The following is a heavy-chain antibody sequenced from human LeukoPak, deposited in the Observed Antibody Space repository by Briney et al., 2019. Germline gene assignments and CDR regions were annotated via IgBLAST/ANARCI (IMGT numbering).Heavy chain of an antibody. CDR3: ARDEARYSSGYYPNWFDP. CDR2: ISRYNGYT. CDR1: GSTFTSYG. Sequence: GASVKVSCKPSGSTFTSYGISWVRQAAGQGLEWMGWISRYNGYTHYAHNLRGRVTMTTHTSTSTAYMELRSLRSDDTAVYYCARDEARYSSGYYPNWFDPWGQGTLVTVSS. J-gene: IGHJ5*02. V-gene: IGHV1-18*01. D-gene: IGHD3-22*01.